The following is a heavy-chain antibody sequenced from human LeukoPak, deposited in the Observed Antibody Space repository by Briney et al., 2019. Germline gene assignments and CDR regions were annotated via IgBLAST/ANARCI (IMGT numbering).Heavy chain of an antibody. D-gene: IGHD3-10*01. Sequence: SETLSLTCTVSGGSISRYYYSWIRQPAGKGLEWIGRINTSGSTNYNSSLKSRVTISADKSKKQFSLRLTSVTAADTAVYYCAREGSGSYLGYYYYMEVWGTGTTVTVSS. CDR2: INTSGST. J-gene: IGHJ6*03. CDR3: AREGSGSYLGYYYYMEV. CDR1: GGSISRYY. V-gene: IGHV4-4*07.